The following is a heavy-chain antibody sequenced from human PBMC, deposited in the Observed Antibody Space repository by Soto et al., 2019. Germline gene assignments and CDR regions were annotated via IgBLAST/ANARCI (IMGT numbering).Heavy chain of an antibody. CDR3: AIQTVARCPSYYGMDV. J-gene: IGHJ6*02. CDR2: IYYSGST. D-gene: IGHD5-12*01. V-gene: IGHV4-39*01. CDR1: DGSISSISYY. Sequence: SETLSLSCTVSDGSISSISYYWRWIRQTPGKGLEWIGSIYYSGSTYYNPSLKSRVTISVDTSKNQFSLKLSSVTAADTAVYYCAIQTVARCPSYYGMDVWGQGTTVTVSS.